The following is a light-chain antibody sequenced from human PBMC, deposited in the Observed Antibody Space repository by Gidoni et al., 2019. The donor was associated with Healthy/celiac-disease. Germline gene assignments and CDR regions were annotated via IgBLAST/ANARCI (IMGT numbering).Light chain of an antibody. J-gene: IGKJ1*01. Sequence: DIVLTQSPGTLYLSPGERATLSCRASQSVSSSYLAWYQKKPGQAPRLLIYGASSRATGIPDRFSGSGSGTDFTITISRLEPEDFAVYYCQQYGSSPTWTFXXXTKVEIK. CDR3: QQYGSSPTWT. CDR2: GAS. V-gene: IGKV3-20*01. CDR1: QSVSSSY.